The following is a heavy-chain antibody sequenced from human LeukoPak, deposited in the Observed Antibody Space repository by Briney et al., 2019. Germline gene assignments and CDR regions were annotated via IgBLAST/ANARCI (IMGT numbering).Heavy chain of an antibody. D-gene: IGHD3-22*01. V-gene: IGHV1-3*01. CDR2: INVDDGYA. CDR3: ARQAVMYHYESTGYAFDY. J-gene: IGHJ4*02. Sequence: ASVKVSCKASGYTFTSYALHWVRQAPGHALDWMAWINVDDGYAMYSQSFKGRVTTTTDIRATTAYLELSSLRSEDTAVYYCARQAVMYHYESTGYAFDYWGQGTLVTVSS. CDR1: GYTFTSYA.